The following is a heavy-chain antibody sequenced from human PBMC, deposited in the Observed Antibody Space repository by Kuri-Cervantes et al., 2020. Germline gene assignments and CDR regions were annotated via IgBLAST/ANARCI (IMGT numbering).Heavy chain of an antibody. Sequence: SETLSLTCTVSGGSISSYYWSWIRQPAGKGLEWIGRIYTSGSTNYNPSLKSRVTMSVDTSKNQFSLKLSSVTAADTAVYYCARDPALIGSLTPYGNWGQGTLVTVAS. D-gene: IGHD3-10*01. CDR3: ARDPALIGSLTPYGN. J-gene: IGHJ4*02. V-gene: IGHV4-4*07. CDR1: GGSISSYY. CDR2: IYTSGST.